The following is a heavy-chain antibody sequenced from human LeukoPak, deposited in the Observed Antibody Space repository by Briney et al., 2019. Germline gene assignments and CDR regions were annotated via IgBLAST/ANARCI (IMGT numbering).Heavy chain of an antibody. J-gene: IGHJ4*02. CDR1: GFTFSDYS. Sequence: GGSLRLSCAASGFTFSDYSMNWVRQAPGRGLEWISYIGLGSGFVSYADSVKGRFTISRDNSKNTLYLQMNSLRAEDTAVYYCAREIPPFAAMASWGQGTLVTVSS. CDR3: AREIPPFAAMAS. CDR2: IGLGSGFV. V-gene: IGHV3-21*05. D-gene: IGHD5-18*01.